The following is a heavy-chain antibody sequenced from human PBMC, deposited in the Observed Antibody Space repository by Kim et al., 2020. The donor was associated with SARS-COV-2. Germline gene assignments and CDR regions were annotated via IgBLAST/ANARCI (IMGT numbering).Heavy chain of an antibody. Sequence: GGSLRLSCAASGFTFDDYAMHWVRQAPGKGLEWVSGISWNSGSIGYADSVKGRFTISRDNAKNSLYLQMNSLRAEDTALYYCAKFSGYSSNSDYWGQGT. CDR2: ISWNSGSI. CDR3: AKFSGYSSNSDY. V-gene: IGHV3-9*01. J-gene: IGHJ4*02. D-gene: IGHD6-19*01. CDR1: GFTFDDYA.